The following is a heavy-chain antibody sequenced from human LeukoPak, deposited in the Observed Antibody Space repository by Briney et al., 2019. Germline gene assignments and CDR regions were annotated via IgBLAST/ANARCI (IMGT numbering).Heavy chain of an antibody. Sequence: GGSLRLSCAASGFTFSTYNMNWVRQAPGKGLEWLSFITDTGGVQYADSVKGRFTISRDNAKKSLYLQMNSLRPEDSALYFCARGGRGSAAVVAPRSFDIWGQGTMVAVSS. CDR3: ARGGRGSAAVVAPRSFDI. J-gene: IGHJ3*02. V-gene: IGHV3-48*01. D-gene: IGHD3-22*01. CDR2: ITDTGGV. CDR1: GFTFSTYN.